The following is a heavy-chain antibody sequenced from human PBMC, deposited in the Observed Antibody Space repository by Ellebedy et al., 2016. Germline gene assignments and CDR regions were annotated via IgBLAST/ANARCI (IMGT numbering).Heavy chain of an antibody. Sequence: GESLKISCKGSGYSFTSYWTSWVRQMPGKGLEWMGRIDPSDSYTNYSPSFQGHVTISADKSISTAYLQWSSLKASDTAMYYCARHPLYYYDSSGYYDDAFDIWGQGTMVTVSS. J-gene: IGHJ3*02. V-gene: IGHV5-10-1*01. D-gene: IGHD3-22*01. CDR3: ARHPLYYYDSSGYYDDAFDI. CDR2: IDPSDSYT. CDR1: GYSFTSYW.